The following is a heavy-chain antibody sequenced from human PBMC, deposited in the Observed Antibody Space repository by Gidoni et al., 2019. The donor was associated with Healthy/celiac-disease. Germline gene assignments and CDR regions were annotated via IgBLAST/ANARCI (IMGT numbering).Heavy chain of an antibody. J-gene: IGHJ4*02. D-gene: IGHD3-10*01. V-gene: IGHV3-23*04. CDR3: AKDRVLLWFGAIDY. CDR2: IKCSGGSK. CDR1: GFPFSSYA. Sequence: EVQLVESGGGLVHPGGSLRLTCAASGFPFSSYAMRWVRQAPGEGLEWVAGIKCSGGSKYYADSVKGRFTISRDNAKNTLYLQMNSLRAEDTAVYYCAKDRVLLWFGAIDYWGQGTLVTVSS.